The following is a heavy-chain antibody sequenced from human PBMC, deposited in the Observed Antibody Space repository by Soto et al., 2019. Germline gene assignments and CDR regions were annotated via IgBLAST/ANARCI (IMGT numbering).Heavy chain of an antibody. Sequence: GASVKVSCKASGYTFTSYGISWVRQAPGQGLEWMGWISAYNGNTNYAQKLQGRVTMTTDTSTSTAYMELRSLRSDDTAVYYCANWWLRPSGYYYYGMDVWGQGTTVTVSS. V-gene: IGHV1-18*04. J-gene: IGHJ6*02. CDR2: ISAYNGNT. CDR1: GYTFTSYG. D-gene: IGHD5-12*01. CDR3: ANWWLRPSGYYYYGMDV.